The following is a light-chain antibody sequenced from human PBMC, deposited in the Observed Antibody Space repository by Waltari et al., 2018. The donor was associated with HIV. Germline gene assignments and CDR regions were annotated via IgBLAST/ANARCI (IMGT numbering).Light chain of an antibody. CDR1: VLTEEY. CDR3: QSRGIRGSYV. V-gene: IGLV3-25*03. J-gene: IGLJ1*01. CDR2: KAT. Sequence: SYELTQPPSVSVFPGQTARITCSGDVLTEEYVYWYQQKPGQALVLVIFKATERPSGVPERFSGSRSGTTVTLTITGVRPEDEGDYYCQSRGIRGSYVFGSGTKVTVL.